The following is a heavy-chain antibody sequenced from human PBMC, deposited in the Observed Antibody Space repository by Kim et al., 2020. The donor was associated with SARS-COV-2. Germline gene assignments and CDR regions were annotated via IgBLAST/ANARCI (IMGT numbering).Heavy chain of an antibody. J-gene: IGHJ6*02. CDR2: ISAYNGNT. V-gene: IGHV1-18*01. Sequence: ASVKVSCKASGYTFTSYGISWVRQAPGQGLEWMGWISAYNGNTNYAQKLQGRVTMTTDTSTSTAYMELRSLRSDDTAVYYCARDPLGDFWSGFNYYYYGMDVWGQGTTVTVSS. CDR1: GYTFTSYG. D-gene: IGHD3-3*01. CDR3: ARDPLGDFWSGFNYYYYGMDV.